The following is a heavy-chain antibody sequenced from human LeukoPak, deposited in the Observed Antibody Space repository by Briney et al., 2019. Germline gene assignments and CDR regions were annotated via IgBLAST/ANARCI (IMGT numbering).Heavy chain of an antibody. CDR1: GGSLSSYF. V-gene: IGHV4-59*01. CDR3: ARDFWSSNGVKDYFYYMGV. D-gene: IGHD3-3*01. CDR2: IYSSGRT. Sequence: MSSETLSLTCSVSGGSLSSYFWSWIRQPPGKGLEWIGYIYSSGRTNYHPSLKGRVTISLDTSRNQFSLKMTSVTAADTAVYYCARDFWSSNGVKDYFYYMGVWGKGTTVTVSS. J-gene: IGHJ6*03.